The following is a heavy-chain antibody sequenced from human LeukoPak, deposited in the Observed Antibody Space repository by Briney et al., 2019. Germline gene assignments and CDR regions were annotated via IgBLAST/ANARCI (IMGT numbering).Heavy chain of an antibody. CDR1: AFTFSSYG. V-gene: IGHV3-33*01. D-gene: IGHD2-15*01. CDR3: ARDRCSGGSCYWFDY. Sequence: GGCLRLSSSASAFTFSSYGMHWVRQAPGKGREWVAVIWYDGSNKYYADSVEGRFTISRDKSKNTLYLQMNSLRAEDTAVYYCARDRCSGGSCYWFDYWGQGTLVTVSS. J-gene: IGHJ4*02. CDR2: IWYDGSNK.